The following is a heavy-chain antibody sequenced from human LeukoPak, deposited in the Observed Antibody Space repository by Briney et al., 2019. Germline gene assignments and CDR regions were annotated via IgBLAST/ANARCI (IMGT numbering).Heavy chain of an antibody. J-gene: IGHJ4*02. D-gene: IGHD1-1*01. V-gene: IGHV4-38-2*01. CDR2: IYHSGST. CDR3: ASLSANKLERHYFHY. Sequence: SETLSLICAVSGYSISSGYYWGWIRQPPGKGLEWIGSIYHSGSTYYNPSLKSRVTISVDTSKNQFSLKLSSVTAADTAVHYCASLSANKLERHYFHYWGQGTLVTVSS. CDR1: GYSISSGYY.